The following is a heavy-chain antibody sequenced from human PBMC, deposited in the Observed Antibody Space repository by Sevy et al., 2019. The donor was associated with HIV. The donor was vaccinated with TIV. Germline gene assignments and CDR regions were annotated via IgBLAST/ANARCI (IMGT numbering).Heavy chain of an antibody. D-gene: IGHD3-22*01. Sequence: SETLSLTCTVSGGSISSSSYYWGWIRQPPGKGLEWIGSIYYSGSTYYNPSLKSRVTISVDTSKNQFSLNLSSVTAADTAVYYCARHRFYYDSSGYSYFDYWGQGTLVTVSS. J-gene: IGHJ4*02. CDR2: IYYSGST. CDR1: GGSISSSSYY. V-gene: IGHV4-39*01. CDR3: ARHRFYYDSSGYSYFDY.